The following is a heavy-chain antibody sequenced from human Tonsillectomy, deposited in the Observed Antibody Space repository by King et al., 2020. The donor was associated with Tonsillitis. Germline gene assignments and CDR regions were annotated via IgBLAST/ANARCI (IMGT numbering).Heavy chain of an antibody. CDR3: TRDVPTQFDY. D-gene: IGHD3-10*02. CDR1: GFIFSDYG. CDR2: ISSDGRNT. V-gene: IGHV3-23*04. Sequence: VQLVESGGDYVQPGESLRLSCTVSGFIFSDYGMSWVRQAPGKGPEWVSTISSDGRNTHYADFVKGRFTISRDNSKNTLYLRMTSLSGEDTAKYYCTRDVPTQFDYWSPGTLVTVSS. J-gene: IGHJ4*02.